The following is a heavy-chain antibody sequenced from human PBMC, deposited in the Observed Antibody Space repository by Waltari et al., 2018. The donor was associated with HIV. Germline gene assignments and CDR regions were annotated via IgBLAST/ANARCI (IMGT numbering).Heavy chain of an antibody. D-gene: IGHD6-13*01. Sequence: QVQLVESGGGVVQPGRSLRLSCAASEFTFRTYAMHWVRQAPGKGLEWVAVISYDGSHKFYADSVKGRFTISKDKSKNTLYLQMNSLRPEDTAVYYCARGAIAAAGTIWGQGTLVTVSS. CDR3: ARGAIAAAGTI. CDR1: EFTFRTYA. J-gene: IGHJ4*02. CDR2: ISYDGSHK. V-gene: IGHV3-30*01.